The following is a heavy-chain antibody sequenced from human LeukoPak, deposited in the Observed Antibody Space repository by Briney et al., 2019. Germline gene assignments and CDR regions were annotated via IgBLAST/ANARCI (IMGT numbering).Heavy chain of an antibody. D-gene: IGHD3-22*01. J-gene: IGHJ4*02. Sequence: GGSLRLSCAASGFTFDDYAMHWVRQPPGKGLEWVSGISWNGGNIGYADSVKGRFTISRDNAKNSLYLQMNSLRAEDTAVYYCARDESDYYVSSGYLSYWGQGTLVTVSS. V-gene: IGHV3-9*01. CDR1: GFTFDDYA. CDR2: ISWNGGNI. CDR3: ARDESDYYVSSGYLSY.